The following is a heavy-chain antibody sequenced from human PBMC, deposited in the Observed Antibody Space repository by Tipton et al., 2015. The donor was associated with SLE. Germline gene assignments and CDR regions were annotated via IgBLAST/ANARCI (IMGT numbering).Heavy chain of an antibody. CDR2: MNPNSGNT. CDR1: GYTFTSYD. J-gene: IGHJ1*01. Sequence: QSGAEVKKPGASVKVSCKASGYTFTSYDINWVRQATGQGLEWMGWMNPNSGNTGYAQKFQGRVTMTTDTSTSTAYMELRSLRSDDTAVYYCARDLGVVIAEYFQHWGQGTLVTVSS. D-gene: IGHD2-21*01. CDR3: ARDLGVVIAEYFQH. V-gene: IGHV1-8*02.